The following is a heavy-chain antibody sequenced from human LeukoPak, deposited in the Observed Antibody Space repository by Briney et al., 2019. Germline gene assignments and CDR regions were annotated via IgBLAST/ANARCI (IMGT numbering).Heavy chain of an antibody. V-gene: IGHV1-46*01. D-gene: IGHD5-18*01. J-gene: IGHJ4*02. CDR3: ARGTAMVNFDY. CDR1: GYTFTNYY. Sequence: GASVKVSCKASGYTFTNYYMHWVRQAPGEGLEWMGIINPSGGSTSYAQKFQGRVTMTRDTSTSTVYMELSSLRSEDTAVYYCARGTAMVNFDYWGQGTLVTVSS. CDR2: INPSGGST.